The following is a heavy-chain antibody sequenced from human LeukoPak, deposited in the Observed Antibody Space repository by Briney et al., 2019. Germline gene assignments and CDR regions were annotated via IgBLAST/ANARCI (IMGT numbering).Heavy chain of an antibody. J-gene: IGHJ6*03. CDR1: GGSFSGYD. CDR3: ARGYRCSGTSCYLSTAYYSIDV. Sequence: PSETLSLTCSVYGGSFSGYDCGWVRQPPGKWLEWSGEINHRGSTNYNPSLKSRVTISVDTSPNQFSLRLSSVPAADTAVSSRARGYRCSGTSCYLSTAYYSIDVWSKGTTVTVPS. D-gene: IGHD2-2*01. V-gene: IGHV4-34*01. CDR2: INHRGST.